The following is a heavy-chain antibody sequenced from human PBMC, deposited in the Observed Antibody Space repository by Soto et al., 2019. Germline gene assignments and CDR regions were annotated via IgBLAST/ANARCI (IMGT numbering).Heavy chain of an antibody. V-gene: IGHV1-3*01. CDR2: INAGNGDT. J-gene: IGHJ4*02. CDR3: ASDWTHYDSRGPGDY. Sequence: GASVKASWRASGYTFTSYPMHWVRQSPEQGLEWMGWINAGNGDTKCSQKFQGRVTITRDTSAITAYMELSSLRSEHTAVYYSASDWTHYDSRGPGDYWAQGTLVPVSS. CDR1: GYTFTSYP. D-gene: IGHD3-22*01.